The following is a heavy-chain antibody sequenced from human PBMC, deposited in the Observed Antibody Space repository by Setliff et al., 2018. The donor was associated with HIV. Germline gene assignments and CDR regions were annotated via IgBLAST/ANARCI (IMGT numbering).Heavy chain of an antibody. V-gene: IGHV1-18*01. CDR1: GYTFTTYG. Sequence: ASVKVSCKASGYTFTTYGFSWVRQAPGQGLEWMGWISVYNGNINYAQKLQGRVTMTTDTSTSTAYMELSGLTSDDTAVYYCARSHILTGYYSSPTYYFDFWGQGTLVTVSS. CDR2: ISVYNGNI. J-gene: IGHJ4*02. D-gene: IGHD3-9*01. CDR3: ARSHILTGYYSSPTYYFDF.